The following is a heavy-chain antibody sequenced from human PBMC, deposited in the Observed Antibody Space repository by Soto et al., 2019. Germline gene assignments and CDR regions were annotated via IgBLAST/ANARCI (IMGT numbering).Heavy chain of an antibody. D-gene: IGHD3-16*01. J-gene: IGHJ4*02. CDR3: AKGSSSHCPSFVSGCSY. Sequence: GGSLRLSCAASGFTFSSYAMSWVRQAPGKGLEWVSTISGSAGSTYYADSVKGRFTISRDNSRNTLYLQMTSLRGDDTAVYYWAKGSSSHCPSFVSGCSYWGQGTLVTVSS. CDR2: ISGSAGST. V-gene: IGHV3-23*01. CDR1: GFTFSSYA.